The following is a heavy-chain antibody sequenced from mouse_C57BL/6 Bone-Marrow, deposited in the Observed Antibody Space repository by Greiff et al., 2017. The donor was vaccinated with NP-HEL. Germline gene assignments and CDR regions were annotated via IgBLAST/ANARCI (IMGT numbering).Heavy chain of an antibody. CDR2: IYPGGGYT. J-gene: IGHJ2*01. V-gene: IGHV1-63*01. CDR1: GYTFTNYW. CDR3: ARGGTAYDFDN. D-gene: IGHD1-2*01. Sequence: VQLVESGAELVRPGTSVKMSCKASGYTFTNYWIGWAKQSPGHGLEWIGDIYPGGGYTNYNEKFKGKATLTADKSSSTAYMQFSRLTSEDSATYYYARGGTAYDFDNWDQGNTLTVSS.